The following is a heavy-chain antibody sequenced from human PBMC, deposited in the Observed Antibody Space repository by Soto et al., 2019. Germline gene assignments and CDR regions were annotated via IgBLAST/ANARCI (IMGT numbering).Heavy chain of an antibody. CDR1: GYSFTSYW. D-gene: IGHD3-10*01. CDR3: AGGGVRVVITRTRDYYGMDV. CDR2: IYPGDSDT. Sequence: EVQLVQSGAEVKKPGESLKISCKGSGYSFTSYWIGWVRQMPGKGLEWMGIIYPGDSDTRYSPSFQGQVTISADKSISTAYLQWSSLKASDTAMYYCAGGGVRVVITRTRDYYGMDVWGQGTTVTVSS. V-gene: IGHV5-51*01. J-gene: IGHJ6*02.